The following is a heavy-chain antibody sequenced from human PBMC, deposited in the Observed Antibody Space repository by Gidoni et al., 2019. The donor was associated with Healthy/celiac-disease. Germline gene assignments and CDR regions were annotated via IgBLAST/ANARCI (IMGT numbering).Heavy chain of an antibody. CDR2: IYYSGST. Sequence: QLQLQESGPGLVKPSETLSLTCTVSGGSISSSSYYWGWIRQPPGKGLEWIGSIYYSGSTYYNPSLKSRVTISVDTSKNQFSLKLSSVTAADTAVYYCAGYCSSTSCYFRLDAFDIWGQGTMVTVSS. CDR3: AGYCSSTSCYFRLDAFDI. CDR1: GGSISSSSYY. J-gene: IGHJ3*02. D-gene: IGHD2-2*01. V-gene: IGHV4-39*01.